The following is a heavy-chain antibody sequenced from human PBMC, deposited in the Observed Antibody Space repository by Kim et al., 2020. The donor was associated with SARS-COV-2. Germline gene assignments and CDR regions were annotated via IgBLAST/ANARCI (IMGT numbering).Heavy chain of an antibody. CDR2: TSAYNGNT. J-gene: IGHJ4*02. Sequence: ASVKVSCKASGYTLASYGISWVRQAPGQGLEWMGWTSAYNGNTNYAQKFQGRVTLTTDTSTNTAFMDLRSLRSDDTAVYYCARGGLGSGYKFDYWGQGSLVTVYS. V-gene: IGHV1-18*04. CDR3: ARGGLGSGYKFDY. CDR1: GYTLASYG. D-gene: IGHD3-22*01.